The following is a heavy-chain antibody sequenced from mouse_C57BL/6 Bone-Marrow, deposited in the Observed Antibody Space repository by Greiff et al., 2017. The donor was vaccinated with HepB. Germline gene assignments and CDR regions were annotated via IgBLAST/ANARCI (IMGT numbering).Heavy chain of an antibody. Sequence: QVQLKQSGAELVRPGTSVKVSCKASGYAFTNYLIEWVKQRPGQGLEWIGVINPGSGGTNYNEKFKGKATLTADKSSSTAYMQLSSLTSEDSAVYYCAREEYYDYSWFAYWGQGTLVTVSA. J-gene: IGHJ3*01. CDR2: INPGSGGT. V-gene: IGHV1-54*01. CDR3: AREEYYDYSWFAY. D-gene: IGHD2-4*01. CDR1: GYAFTNYL.